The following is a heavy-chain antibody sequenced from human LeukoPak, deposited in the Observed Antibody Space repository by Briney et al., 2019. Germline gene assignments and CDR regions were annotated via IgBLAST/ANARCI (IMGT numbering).Heavy chain of an antibody. D-gene: IGHD6-13*01. CDR3: ARGIAYYYYYMDV. CDR1: GGSFSGYY. CDR2: INHSGST. V-gene: IGHV4-34*01. J-gene: IGHJ6*03. Sequence: SETLSLTCAVYGGSFSGYYWSWIRQPPGKGLGWIGEINHSGSTNYNPSLKSRVTISVDTSKNQFSLKRSSVTAADTAVYYCARGIAYYYYYMDVWGKGTTVTVSS.